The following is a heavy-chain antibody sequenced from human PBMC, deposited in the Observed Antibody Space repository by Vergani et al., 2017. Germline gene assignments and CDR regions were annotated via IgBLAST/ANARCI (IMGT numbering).Heavy chain of an antibody. CDR2: ISSSSSYI. Sequence: EVQLVESGGGLVKPGGSLRLSCAASGFTFSSYSMNWVRQAPGKGLEWVSSISSSSSYIYYAESVKGRFTISRDNAKNSLYLQMNSLRAEDTAVYYCARTPQLERREGYYYYGMDVWGQGTTVTVSS. D-gene: IGHD1-1*01. J-gene: IGHJ6*02. V-gene: IGHV3-21*01. CDR1: GFTFSSYS. CDR3: ARTPQLERREGYYYYGMDV.